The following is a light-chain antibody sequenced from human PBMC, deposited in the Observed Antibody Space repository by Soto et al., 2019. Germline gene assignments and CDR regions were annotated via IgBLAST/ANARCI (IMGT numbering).Light chain of an antibody. V-gene: IGKV1-12*01. CDR1: QDVRTW. CDR3: QQVNDIPLT. Sequence: DIQMTQSPSSLSASGGDRVTLTCRASQDVRTWLAWYQQKPGRAPKLLIHAASKLQTGVPSRFSGSGSGTDFTLTISNLQPDDLGTYYCQQVNDIPLTFGPGTKVDI. CDR2: AAS. J-gene: IGKJ3*01.